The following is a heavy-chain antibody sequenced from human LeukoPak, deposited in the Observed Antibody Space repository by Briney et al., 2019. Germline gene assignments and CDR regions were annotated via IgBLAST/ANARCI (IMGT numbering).Heavy chain of an antibody. CDR1: GGTFSSYA. Sequence: SVKVSCKASGGTFSSYAISWVRQAPGQGHEWMGGIIPIFGTANYAQKLQGRVTITADESTSTAYMGLSILRSEDTAVYYCARAGIAVAGTRTYYYGMDVWGQVTTVTVSS. V-gene: IGHV1-69*13. D-gene: IGHD6-19*01. CDR2: IIPIFGTA. CDR3: ARAGIAVAGTRTYYYGMDV. J-gene: IGHJ6*02.